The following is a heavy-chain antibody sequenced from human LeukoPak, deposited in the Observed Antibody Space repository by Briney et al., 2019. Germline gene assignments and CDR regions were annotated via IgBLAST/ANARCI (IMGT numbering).Heavy chain of an antibody. V-gene: IGHV3-23*01. CDR1: GFTFSSYW. CDR3: AKGITMIVVVITYFQH. Sequence: GGSLRLSCAASGFTFSSYWMSWVRQAPGKGLEWVSAISGSGGSTYYADSVKGRFTISRDNSKNTLYLQMNSLRAEDTAVYYCAKGITMIVVVITYFQHWGQGTLVTVSS. J-gene: IGHJ1*01. D-gene: IGHD3-22*01. CDR2: ISGSGGST.